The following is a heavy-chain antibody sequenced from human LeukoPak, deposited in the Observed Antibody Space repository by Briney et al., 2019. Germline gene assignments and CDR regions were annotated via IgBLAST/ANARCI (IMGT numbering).Heavy chain of an antibody. D-gene: IGHD3-22*01. CDR1: EFSFRTYA. V-gene: IGHV3-23*01. CDR2: ISGSGGST. J-gene: IGHJ4*02. Sequence: GGSLRLSCTTSEFSFRTYAMSWVRQAPGKGLEWVSAISGSGGSTYYADSVKGRFTISRDNSKNTLYLQMNSLRAEDTAVYYCAKVRIGNYYDSSGLIDYWGQGTLVTVSS. CDR3: AKVRIGNYYDSSGLIDY.